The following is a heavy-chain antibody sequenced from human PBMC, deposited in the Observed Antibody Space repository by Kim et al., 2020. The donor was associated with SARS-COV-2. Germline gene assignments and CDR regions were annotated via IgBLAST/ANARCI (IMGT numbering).Heavy chain of an antibody. CDR3: AKDRRDCGGDCHSIFYFGLAV. CDR1: GFIFSAYS. V-gene: IGHV3-23*01. J-gene: IGHJ6*02. D-gene: IGHD2-21*02. CDR2: ISGNGYKT. Sequence: GGSLRLSCTASGFIFSAYSMNWVRQVPGKGLEWLSGISGNGYKTYYADSVKGRIIISRDNSNNLVHLQINSLRAEDAAIYFCAKDRRDCGGDCHSIFYFGLAVWGRGTTVTVSS.